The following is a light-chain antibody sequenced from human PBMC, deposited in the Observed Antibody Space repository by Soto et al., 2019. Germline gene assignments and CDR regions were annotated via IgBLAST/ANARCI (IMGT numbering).Light chain of an antibody. CDR2: VVS. CDR1: QSVSNNY. J-gene: IGKJ2*01. CDR3: QQYSNSLYT. V-gene: IGKV3-20*01. Sequence: EIVLTQSPGTLSLSPGEGATLSCRASQSVSNNYLAWYQQKPGQAPRLLISVVSSRATGIPDRFSGSGSGTDFTLTISRLEPEDFAVYYCQQYSNSLYTFGQGTKLEIK.